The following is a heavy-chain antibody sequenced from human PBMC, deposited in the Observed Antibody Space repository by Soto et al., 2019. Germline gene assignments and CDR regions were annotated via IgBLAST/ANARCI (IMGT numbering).Heavy chain of an antibody. V-gene: IGHV3-48*01. CDR1: EVTISSNG. D-gene: IGHD4-17*01. Sequence: PVRPQRLSWAASEVTISSNGMNWIRRDTGKGLEWVSYISSSSITIYYAESVKGCFTISRDNAKNSLYLQMNSLRAEDTAVYYFARAVDYGDYPWSFHICGPGTMVTVS. CDR2: ISSSSITI. CDR3: ARAVDYGDYPWSFHI. J-gene: IGHJ3*02.